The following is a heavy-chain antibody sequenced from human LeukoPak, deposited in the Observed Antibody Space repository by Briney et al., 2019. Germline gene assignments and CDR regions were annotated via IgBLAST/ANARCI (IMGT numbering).Heavy chain of an antibody. J-gene: IGHJ4*02. V-gene: IGHV1-46*01. CDR3: ARDCDILTGYYLHFDY. CDR1: GYTFTSYY. Sequence: ASVKVSCKASGYTFTSYYMHWVRQAPGQGLEWMGIINPSGGSTSYAQKFQGKVTMTRDTSTSTVYMELSSLRSEDTAVYYCARDCDILTGYYLHFDYWGQGTLVTVSS. CDR2: INPSGGST. D-gene: IGHD3-9*01.